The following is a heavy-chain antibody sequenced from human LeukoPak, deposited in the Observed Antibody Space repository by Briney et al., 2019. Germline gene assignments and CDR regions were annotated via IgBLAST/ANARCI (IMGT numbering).Heavy chain of an antibody. CDR1: GGSISSSSYY. V-gene: IGHV4-39*07. CDR3: ARGVGYCSSTSCYYDY. D-gene: IGHD2-2*01. Sequence: SETLSLTCTVSGGSISSSSYYWGWIRQPPGKGLEWIGSIYYSGSTYYNPSLESRVTISVDTSKNQFSLKLSSVTAADTAVYYCARGVGYCSSTSCYYDYWGQGTLVTVSS. J-gene: IGHJ4*02. CDR2: IYYSGST.